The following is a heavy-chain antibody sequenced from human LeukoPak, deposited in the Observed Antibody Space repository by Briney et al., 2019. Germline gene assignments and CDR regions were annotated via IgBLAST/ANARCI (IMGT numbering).Heavy chain of an antibody. Sequence: PGGSLRLSCKASGFTFSSYSMNWVRLAPGKGLEWVSYISTSSRDIYYAEYVKGRFTISRDNAKNSLFLQLNGRRDDDRAVFYGATFPRDKQVFWGQGALVTVSS. CDR1: GFTFSSYS. CDR2: ISTSSRDI. V-gene: IGHV3-21*05. CDR3: ATFPRDKQVF. D-gene: IGHD1/OR15-1a*01. J-gene: IGHJ4*02.